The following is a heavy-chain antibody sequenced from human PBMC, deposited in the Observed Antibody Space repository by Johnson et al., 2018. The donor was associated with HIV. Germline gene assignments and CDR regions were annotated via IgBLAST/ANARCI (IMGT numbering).Heavy chain of an antibody. V-gene: IGHV3-30*18. CDR2: IPYDGSNT. J-gene: IGHJ3*02. CDR1: RFTFSRYG. Sequence: VQLVESGGGVVQPGRSLRLSCAASRFTFSRYGMHWVRQAPGKGLEWVAVIPYDGSNTYYADSVKDRFTISRDNSKNTMYLQMNSLRTEDTAVYYCAKDRQSGYRRDDFDIWGQGTMVTVSS. D-gene: IGHD6-25*01. CDR3: AKDRQSGYRRDDFDI.